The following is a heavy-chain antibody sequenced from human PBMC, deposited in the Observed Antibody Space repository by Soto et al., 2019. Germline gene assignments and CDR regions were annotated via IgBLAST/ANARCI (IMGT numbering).Heavy chain of an antibody. V-gene: IGHV1-46*01. CDR2: TNPSVGST. J-gene: IGHJ4*02. CDR1: GYTFTSYY. CDR3: ARAPKYSSGWYMFDY. D-gene: IGHD6-19*01. Sequence: ASVKVSCKASGYTFTSYYMHWVRQAPGQGLEWMGVTNPSVGSTDYAQNFQGRVTMTRDTSTSTVYMELSSLRSEDAAVYYCARAPKYSSGWYMFDYWGQGTLVTVSS.